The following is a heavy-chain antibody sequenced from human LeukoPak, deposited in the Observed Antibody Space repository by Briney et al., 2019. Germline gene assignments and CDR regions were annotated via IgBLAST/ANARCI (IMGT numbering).Heavy chain of an antibody. Sequence: HPGGSLRLSCAASGFTFSSYGMHWVRQAPGKGLEWVAFIRYDGSNKYYADSVKGRFTISRDNAKNSLYLQMNSLRAEDTAVYYCARDRSTVTTWVDYWGQGTLVTVSS. CDR2: IRYDGSNK. D-gene: IGHD4-17*01. CDR3: ARDRSTVTTWVDY. V-gene: IGHV3-30*02. CDR1: GFTFSSYG. J-gene: IGHJ4*02.